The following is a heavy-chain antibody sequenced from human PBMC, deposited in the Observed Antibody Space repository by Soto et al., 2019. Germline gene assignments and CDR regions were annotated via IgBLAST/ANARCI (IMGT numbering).Heavy chain of an antibody. D-gene: IGHD3-10*01. Sequence: ASVKVSCKVSGYTLIELSMHWVRQAPGKGLEWMGGFDPEDGETIYAQKFQGRVTMTEDTSTDTAYMELSSPRSEDTAVYYCATDVITMVRGVISDYWGQGTLVTVSS. J-gene: IGHJ4*02. V-gene: IGHV1-24*01. CDR1: GYTLIELS. CDR3: ATDVITMVRGVISDY. CDR2: FDPEDGET.